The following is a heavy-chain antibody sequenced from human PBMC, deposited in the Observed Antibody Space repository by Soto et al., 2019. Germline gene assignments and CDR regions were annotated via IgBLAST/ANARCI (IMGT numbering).Heavy chain of an antibody. D-gene: IGHD3-22*01. J-gene: IGHJ4*02. CDR3: ARDYYDSSGYYDPFDY. CDR1: GFTFSSYS. V-gene: IGHV3-21*01. CDR2: ISSSSSYI. Sequence: PGGSLRLSCAASGFTFSSYSMNWIRQAPGKGLEWVSSISSSSSYIYYADSVKGRFTISRDNAKNSLYLQMNSLRAEDTAVYYCARDYYDSSGYYDPFDYWGQGTLVTVSS.